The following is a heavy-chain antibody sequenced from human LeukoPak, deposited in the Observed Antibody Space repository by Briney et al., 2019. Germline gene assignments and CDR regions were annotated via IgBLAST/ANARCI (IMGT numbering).Heavy chain of an antibody. CDR2: ISYDGSNK. V-gene: IGHV3-30-3*01. J-gene: IGHJ4*02. Sequence: GRSLRLSCAASGFTFSSYAMHWVRQAPGKGLEWVAVISYDGSNKYYADSVKGRFTISRDNSKNTLYLQMNSLRAEDTAVYYCCSGGATGGYWGQGTLVTVSS. CDR1: GFTFSSYA. D-gene: IGHD1-26*01. CDR3: CSGGATGGY.